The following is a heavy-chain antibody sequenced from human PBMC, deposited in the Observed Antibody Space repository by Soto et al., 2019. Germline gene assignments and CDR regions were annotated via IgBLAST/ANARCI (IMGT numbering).Heavy chain of an antibody. V-gene: IGHV1-8*01. CDR1: GYTFSSYD. CDR2: LNPNSGDT. Sequence: QVQLVQSGAEVKKPGASVKVSCKASGYTFSSYDINWVRQATGQGLEWMGWLNPNSGDTGYAQKFQGRVTLTRNTSIHTAYIERSSLPSDDTAVYYCATSGGGWYLYWGQGTLVTVSS. CDR3: ATSGGGWYLY. D-gene: IGHD6-19*01. J-gene: IGHJ4*02.